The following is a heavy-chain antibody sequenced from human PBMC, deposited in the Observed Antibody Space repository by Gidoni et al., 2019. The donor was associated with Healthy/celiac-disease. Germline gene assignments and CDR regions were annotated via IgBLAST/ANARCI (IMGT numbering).Heavy chain of an antibody. CDR1: GYTLTELS. V-gene: IGHV1-24*01. D-gene: IGHD3-10*01. CDR3: ATVPIWFGELSIRGHSYGMDV. CDR2: FDPEDGET. Sequence: QVQLVQSGAEVKKPGASVKVSCKVSGYTLTELSMHGVRQAPGKGLEWMGGFDPEDGETIYAQKFQGRVTMTEDTSTDTAYMELSSLRSEGTAVYYCATVPIWFGELSIRGHSYGMDVWGQGTTVTVSS. J-gene: IGHJ6*02.